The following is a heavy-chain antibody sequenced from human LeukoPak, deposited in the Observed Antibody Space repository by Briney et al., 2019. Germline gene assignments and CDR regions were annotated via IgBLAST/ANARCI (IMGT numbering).Heavy chain of an antibody. CDR3: ASTTQATVVHSAFDI. D-gene: IGHD4-23*01. V-gene: IGHV4-30-2*01. Sequence: SETLSLTCAVSGGPNSSGGYSWSWIRQPPGKGLEWIGYIYHSGSTYYNPSLKSRVTISVDRSKNQFSLKLSSVTAADTAVYYCASTTQATVVHSAFDIWGQGTMVTVSS. CDR1: GGPNSSGGYS. J-gene: IGHJ3*02. CDR2: IYHSGST.